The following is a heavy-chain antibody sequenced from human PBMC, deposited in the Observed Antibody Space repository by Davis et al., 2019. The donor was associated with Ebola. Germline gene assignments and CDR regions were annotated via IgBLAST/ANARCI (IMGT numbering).Heavy chain of an antibody. Sequence: SETLSLTFAVYGWSFSGYYWSWIRQPPGKALEWIGEINHSGSTNYNPSLKSRVTISVDTSKNQFSLKLSSVTAAATAVYYCARVRVPGTRVWVYYYGMDVWGQGTTVTVSS. CDR3: ARVRVPGTRVWVYYYGMDV. J-gene: IGHJ6*02. CDR1: GWSFSGYY. D-gene: IGHD6-19*01. CDR2: INHSGST. V-gene: IGHV4-34*01.